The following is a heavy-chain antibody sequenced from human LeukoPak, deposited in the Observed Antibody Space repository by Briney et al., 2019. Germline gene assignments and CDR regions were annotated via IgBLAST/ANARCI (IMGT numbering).Heavy chain of an antibody. D-gene: IGHD3-16*01. J-gene: IGHJ4*02. CDR3: ARDLGQLISLTFDY. CDR1: GFTFSSYW. V-gene: IGHV3-7*01. CDR2: IKQDGSEK. Sequence: GGSLRLSCAASGFTFSSYWMSWVRQAPGKGLEWVANIKQDGSEKYYVDSVKGRFTISRDNAKNSLYLQMNSLRAEDTAVYYCARDLGQLISLTFDYWGQGTLVTVSS.